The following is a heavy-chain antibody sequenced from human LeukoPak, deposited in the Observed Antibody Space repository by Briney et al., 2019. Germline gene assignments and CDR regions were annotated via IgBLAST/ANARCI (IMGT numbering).Heavy chain of an antibody. D-gene: IGHD6-19*01. CDR2: INPNSGGT. J-gene: IGHJ4*02. CDR3: ATLYSSGWFGY. Sequence: ASVKVSCKASGYTFTGYYMHWVRQAPGQGLEWMGWINPNSGGTNYAQKFQGRVTMTRDTSISIANMELSRLRSDDTAVYYCATLYSSGWFGYWGQGTLVTVSS. V-gene: IGHV1-2*02. CDR1: GYTFTGYY.